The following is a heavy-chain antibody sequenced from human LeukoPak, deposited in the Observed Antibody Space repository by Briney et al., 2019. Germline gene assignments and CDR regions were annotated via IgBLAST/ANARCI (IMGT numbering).Heavy chain of an antibody. J-gene: IGHJ5*02. CDR3: ATAPIVAATSPWSDP. D-gene: IGHD2-15*01. CDR1: GYTLTELS. V-gene: IGHV1-24*01. CDR2: FDPEDGET. Sequence: GASVKVSCKVSGYTLTELSMHWVRQAPGKGLEWMGGFDPEDGETIYAQKFQGRVTMTEDTSTDTAYMELSSLRSEDTAVYYCATAPIVAATSPWSDPWGQGTLVTVSS.